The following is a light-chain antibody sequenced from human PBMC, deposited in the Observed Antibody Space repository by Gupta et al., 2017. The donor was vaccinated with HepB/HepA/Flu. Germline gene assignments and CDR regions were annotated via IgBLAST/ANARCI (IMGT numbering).Light chain of an antibody. CDR2: NNF. CDR3: QSFDNSLGGAWV. CDR1: NSNIGANYD. V-gene: IGLV1-40*01. J-gene: IGLJ3*02. Sequence: SVLTQPPSVSGAPGQSVTISCTGSNSNIGANYDVHWYQQLPGTAPSLLISNNFDRPSGVPDRFSASNSGTSASLAITGLQAEDEGDYYCQSFDNSLGGAWVFGGGTKVTVL.